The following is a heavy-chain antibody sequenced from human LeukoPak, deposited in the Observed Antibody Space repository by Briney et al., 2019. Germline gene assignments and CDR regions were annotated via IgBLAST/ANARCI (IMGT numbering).Heavy chain of an antibody. CDR3: ARSSYYDYVWGSYRYGPFDY. V-gene: IGHV4-38-2*01. CDR2: IYHSGST. J-gene: IGHJ4*02. D-gene: IGHD3-16*02. Sequence: PSETLSLTCAVSGYSISSGYYWGWIRQPPGKGLEWIGEIYHSGSTNYNPSLKSRVTISVDKSKNQFSLKLSSVTAADTAVYYCARSSYYDYVWGSYRYGPFDYWGQGTLVTVSS. CDR1: GYSISSGYY.